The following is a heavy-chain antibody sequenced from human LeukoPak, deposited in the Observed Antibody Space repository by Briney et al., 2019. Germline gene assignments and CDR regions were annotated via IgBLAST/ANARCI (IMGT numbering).Heavy chain of an antibody. D-gene: IGHD3-22*01. J-gene: IGHJ4*02. CDR1: GGSISSSSYY. CDR3: AAMIVETRFDY. Sequence: SETLSLTCSVSGGSISSSSYYWGWIRQPPGKGLEWIGYIYYSGSTYYNPSLKSRVTISVDTSKNQFSLKLSSVTAADTAVYYCAAMIVETRFDYWGQGTLVTVSS. CDR2: IYYSGST. V-gene: IGHV4-39*07.